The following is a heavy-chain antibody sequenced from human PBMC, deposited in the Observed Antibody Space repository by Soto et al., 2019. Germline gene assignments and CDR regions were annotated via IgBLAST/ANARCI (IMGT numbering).Heavy chain of an antibody. CDR1: GFTFDDYA. V-gene: IGHV3-9*01. CDR2: ISWNSGSI. CDR3: AKGLRSSSYWYFDL. D-gene: IGHD6-6*01. Sequence: GGSLRLSCAASGFTFDDYAMHWVRQAPGKGLEWVSGISWNSGSIGYADSVKGRFTISRDNAKNSLYLQMNSLRAEDTALYYCAKGLRSSSYWYFDLWGRGTLVIVSS. J-gene: IGHJ2*01.